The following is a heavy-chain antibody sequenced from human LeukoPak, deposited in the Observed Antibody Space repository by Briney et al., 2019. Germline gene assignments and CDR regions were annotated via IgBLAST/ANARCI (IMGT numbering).Heavy chain of an antibody. CDR3: ATAHCSGGSCYPLYYYYMHV. J-gene: IGHJ6*03. Sequence: PSETLSLTCTVSGGSISSGGYYWGWIRQPPGKGLEWIGSIYHSGSTYYNPSLKSRVTISVDTSKNQFSLKLSSVTAADTAVYYCATAHCSGGSCYPLYYYYMHVWGKGTTVTVSS. CDR1: GGSISSGGYY. V-gene: IGHV4-39*07. CDR2: IYHSGST. D-gene: IGHD2-15*01.